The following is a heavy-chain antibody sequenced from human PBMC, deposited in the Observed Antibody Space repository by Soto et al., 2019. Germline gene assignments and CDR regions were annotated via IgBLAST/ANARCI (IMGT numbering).Heavy chain of an antibody. CDR2: IYYRGGT. CDR1: GDSISSGTYY. D-gene: IGHD3-22*01. V-gene: IGHV4-61*01. J-gene: IGHJ4*02. Sequence: QVQLQESGPGLVKPSETLSLTCSVSGDSISSGTYYWSWIRQSPGKELEWIGYIYYRGGTNYNPSLKGRVTISLETSKNQFSLSLSSVTAADTTVYYCARDLRDSSAYALWGQGILVTVSS. CDR3: ARDLRDSSAYAL.